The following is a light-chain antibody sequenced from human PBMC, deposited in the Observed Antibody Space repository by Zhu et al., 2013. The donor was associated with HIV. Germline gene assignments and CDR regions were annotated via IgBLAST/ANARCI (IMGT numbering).Light chain of an antibody. CDR1: SSHIGINT. J-gene: IGLJ3*02. CDR3: AAWDDSLNGWV. CDR2: NNN. Sequence: QSVLTQPPSASGTPGQRVTISCSGSSSHIGINTVNWYQQLPGTAPNLLIHNNNQRPFGVPDRFSASKSGTSASLAISGLQSEDEADYYCAAWDDSLNGWVFGGGTKLTVL. V-gene: IGLV1-44*01.